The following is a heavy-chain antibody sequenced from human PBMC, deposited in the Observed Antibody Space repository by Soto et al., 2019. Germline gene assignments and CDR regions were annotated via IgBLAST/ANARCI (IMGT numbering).Heavy chain of an antibody. D-gene: IGHD5-12*01. CDR2: IYPGDSDT. CDR1: GYSFTSYW. Sequence: GESLKISCKGSGYSFTSYWIGWVRQMPGKGLEWMGIIYPGDSDTRYSPSFQGQVTISADKSISTAYLQWSSLKASDTAMYYCVRQTNSGYDLSAFDIWGQGTMVTVSS. CDR3: VRQTNSGYDLSAFDI. J-gene: IGHJ3*02. V-gene: IGHV5-51*01.